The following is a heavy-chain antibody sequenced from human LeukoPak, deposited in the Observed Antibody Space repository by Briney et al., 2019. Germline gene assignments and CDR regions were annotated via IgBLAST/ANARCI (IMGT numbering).Heavy chain of an antibody. CDR2: ISLDGTKK. V-gene: IGHV3-33*05. CDR1: GLIFSSHG. Sequence: GGSLRLSCESSGLIFSSHGFHWVRQPLGKGLEWVTFISLDGTKKSYADSVKGRFTFSRDDSKNTLYLEMNSLRAEDTAVYYCARDRAVSWLDSWGLGTLVTVSA. CDR3: ARDRAVSWLDS. D-gene: IGHD3-10*01. J-gene: IGHJ5*01.